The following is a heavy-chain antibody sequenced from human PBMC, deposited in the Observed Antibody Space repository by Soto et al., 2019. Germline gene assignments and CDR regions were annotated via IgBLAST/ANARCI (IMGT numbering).Heavy chain of an antibody. Sequence: SETLSLTCTVSGGSISSYYWSWIRQPAGKGLEWIGRVYSSGSTNYNPSLESRVTMSVDTSKTQFSLKLSSVTAADTAIYYCARDSSGYYYLFDYWGQGTLVTVSS. D-gene: IGHD3-22*01. CDR1: GGSISSYY. V-gene: IGHV4-4*07. J-gene: IGHJ4*02. CDR3: ARDSSGYYYLFDY. CDR2: VYSSGST.